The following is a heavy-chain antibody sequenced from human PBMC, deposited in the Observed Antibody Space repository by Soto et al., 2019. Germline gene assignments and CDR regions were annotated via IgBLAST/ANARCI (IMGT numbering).Heavy chain of an antibody. CDR1: GYTLTTYG. CDR2: ISAYNDHT. D-gene: IGHD1-1*01. V-gene: IGHV1-18*01. J-gene: IGHJ4*02. Sequence: QVQLVQSGAEVKKPGASVKVSCKASGYTLTTYGVSWVRQAPGQGLEWVGWISAYNDHTNYAQKPQGRVTMTTDTSTSTAYMELRSLSSDDTAVYYCARGTYFDYWGQGTLVTVSS. CDR3: ARGTYFDY.